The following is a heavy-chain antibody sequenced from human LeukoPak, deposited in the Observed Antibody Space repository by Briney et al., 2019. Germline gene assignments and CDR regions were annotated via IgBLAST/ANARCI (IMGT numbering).Heavy chain of an antibody. CDR2: IYHSGSI. CDR3: ARDNGAIRAYYYHGMDV. D-gene: IGHD2-8*01. J-gene: IGHJ6*02. V-gene: IGHV4-4*02. Sequence: PSETLSLTCAVSGGSISSSSSICWTWVRQPPGKGLEWIGEIYHSGSINYNPSLKSRVTISVDKSKNQLSLRLTSVTAADTAVYYCARDNGAIRAYYYHGMDVWGQGTTVTVSS. CDR1: GGSISSSSSIC.